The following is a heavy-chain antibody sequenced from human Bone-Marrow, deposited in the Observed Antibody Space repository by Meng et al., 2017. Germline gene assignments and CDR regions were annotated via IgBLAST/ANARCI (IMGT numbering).Heavy chain of an antibody. D-gene: IGHD3-16*01. V-gene: IGHV3-30-3*01. Sequence: QVQLVESGGGVVQPGRSLRLSCAASGFTFSSYAMHGVRQAPGKGLEWVAVISYDGSNKYYADSVKGRFTISRDNSKNTLYLQMNSLRAEDTAVYYCAKEYDSVWRTHYDYWGQGTLVTVSS. CDR1: GFTFSSYA. CDR3: AKEYDSVWRTHYDY. CDR2: ISYDGSNK. J-gene: IGHJ4*02.